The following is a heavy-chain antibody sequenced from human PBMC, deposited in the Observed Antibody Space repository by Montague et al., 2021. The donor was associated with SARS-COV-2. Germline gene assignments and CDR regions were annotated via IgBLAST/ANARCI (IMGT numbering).Heavy chain of an antibody. J-gene: IGHJ6*01. Sequence: SETLSLTCAVYGGSFSGHYWNWIRQPPGKGLEWIGEINHSGSTNYNPSLKSRVTMSVDTSKNQFSLKLSSVTAADTAVYYCARGERRKVRWGPGRGSEIDTYFALDVWGQGTTVIISS. CDR3: ARGERRKVRWGPGRGSEIDTYFALDV. CDR2: INHSGST. D-gene: IGHD2-15*01. CDR1: GGSFSGHY. V-gene: IGHV4-34*01.